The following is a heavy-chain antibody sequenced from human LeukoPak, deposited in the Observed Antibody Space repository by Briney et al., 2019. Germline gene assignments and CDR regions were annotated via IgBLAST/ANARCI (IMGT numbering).Heavy chain of an antibody. Sequence: SETLSLTCAVYGGSFSGYYWSWIRQPPGKGLEWIGEINHSGSTNYNPSLKSRVTISVDTSKNQFSLKLSSVTAADTAVYYCARESSIAARKYGMDVWGQGTTVTVSS. CDR1: GGSFSGYY. CDR2: INHSGST. V-gene: IGHV4-34*01. J-gene: IGHJ6*02. CDR3: ARESSIAARKYGMDV. D-gene: IGHD6-6*01.